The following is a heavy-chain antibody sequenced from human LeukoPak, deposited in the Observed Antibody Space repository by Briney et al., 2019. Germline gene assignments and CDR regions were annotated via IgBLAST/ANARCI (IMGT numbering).Heavy chain of an antibody. V-gene: IGHV1-8*01. J-gene: IGHJ6*03. CDR2: MNPNSGNT. D-gene: IGHD3-3*01. Sequence: ASVKVSCKASGYTFTSYDINWVRQATGQGLEWMGWMNPNSGNTGYAQKFQGRVTMTRNTSISTAYMELSSLRSEDTAVYYCARVKDYDFWSGYSHYYYYYYMDVWGKGTTVTVSS. CDR1: GYTFTSYD. CDR3: ARVKDYDFWSGYSHYYYYYYMDV.